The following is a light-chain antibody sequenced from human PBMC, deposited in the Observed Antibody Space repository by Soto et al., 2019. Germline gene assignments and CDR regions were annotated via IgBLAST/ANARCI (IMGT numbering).Light chain of an antibody. Sequence: DIVLTQSPATLSLSPGERATLSCRASQSFSSKLVWYEQKPGQAPRLLIXXSVXRASGIPVRFSGSGSGTGFTLTISSLEPEDFAVEYCQRRSNWPPPSTFGQGTRLEIK. CDR3: QRRSNWPPPST. V-gene: IGKV3-11*01. CDR1: QSFSSK. CDR2: XSV. J-gene: IGKJ5*01.